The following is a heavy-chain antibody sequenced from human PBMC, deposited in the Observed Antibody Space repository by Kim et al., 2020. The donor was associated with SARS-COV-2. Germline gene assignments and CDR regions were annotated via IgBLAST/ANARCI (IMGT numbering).Heavy chain of an antibody. CDR2: ISYDGSNK. Sequence: GSLRLSCAASGFTFSSYGMHWDRQAPGKGLEWVAVISYDGSNKYYADSVKGRFTISRDNSKNTLYLQMNSLRAEDTAVYYCAKELRYSSGWYLGYYFDYWGQGTLVTVSS. D-gene: IGHD6-19*01. V-gene: IGHV3-30*18. J-gene: IGHJ4*02. CDR3: AKELRYSSGWYLGYYFDY. CDR1: GFTFSSYG.